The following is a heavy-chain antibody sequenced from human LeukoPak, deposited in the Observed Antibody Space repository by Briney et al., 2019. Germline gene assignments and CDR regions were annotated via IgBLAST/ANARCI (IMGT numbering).Heavy chain of an antibody. CDR2: IKQDGSEK. CDR1: GFTFSSYR. CDR3: AREVEMATIIYFDY. J-gene: IGHJ4*02. V-gene: IGHV3-7*01. Sequence: GGSLRLSCAASGFTFSSYRTSWVRQAPGKGLEWVANIKQDGSEKYYVDSVKGRFTISRDNAKNSLYLQMNSLRAEDTAVYYCAREVEMATIIYFDYWGQGTLVTVSS. D-gene: IGHD5-24*01.